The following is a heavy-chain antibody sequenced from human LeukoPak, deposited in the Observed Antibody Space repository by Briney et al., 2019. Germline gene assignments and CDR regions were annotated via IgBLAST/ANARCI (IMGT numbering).Heavy chain of an antibody. Sequence: EESLKISCKGSGYSFTSYWISWVRQMPGKGLEWMGRIDPSDSYTNYSPSFQGHVTISADKSISTAYLQWSSLKASDTAMYYCARIRGNWFDPWGQGTLVTVSS. J-gene: IGHJ5*02. CDR3: ARIRGNWFDP. CDR2: IDPSDSYT. V-gene: IGHV5-10-1*01. CDR1: GYSFTSYW. D-gene: IGHD3-10*01.